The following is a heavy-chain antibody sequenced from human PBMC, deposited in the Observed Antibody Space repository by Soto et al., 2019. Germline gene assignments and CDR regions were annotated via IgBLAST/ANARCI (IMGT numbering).Heavy chain of an antibody. Sequence: QVQLVQSGAEVKKPGASVKGSCKAAGYTFTSYYMHWLRQAPGQGLEWMGIINPSGGSTSYEQKFQGRVTMTRDTSTSTVYMELSSLRSEDTAVYYCARDCDSSSWYNYYYGMDVWGQGTTVTVSS. D-gene: IGHD6-13*01. J-gene: IGHJ6*02. CDR2: INPSGGST. CDR1: GYTFTSYY. CDR3: ARDCDSSSWYNYYYGMDV. V-gene: IGHV1-46*01.